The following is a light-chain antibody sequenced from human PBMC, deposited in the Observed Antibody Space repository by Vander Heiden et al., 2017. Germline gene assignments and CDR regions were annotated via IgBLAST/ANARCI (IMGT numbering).Light chain of an antibody. CDR1: QSISSW. CDR2: EAS. CDR3: QQANSFPFT. Sequence: IPINPSPSSVSASVGDRVTITCRASQSISSWLAWYQQKPGKAPKLLIYEASSLQSGVPSRFSGSGSGTDFTLTISSLQPEDFATYYCQQANSFPFTFGPGTKVDIK. J-gene: IGKJ3*01. V-gene: IGKV1D-12*01.